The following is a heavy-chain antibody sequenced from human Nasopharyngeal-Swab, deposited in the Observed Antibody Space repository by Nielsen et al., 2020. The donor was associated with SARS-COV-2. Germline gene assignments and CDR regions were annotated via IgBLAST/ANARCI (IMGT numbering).Heavy chain of an antibody. CDR2: INTNTGNP. D-gene: IGHD2-8*01. J-gene: IGHJ6*02. CDR3: ARAYCTNGVCYGLDYYYYYGMDV. V-gene: IGHV7-4-1*02. Sequence: WVRQAPGQGLEWMGWINTNTGNPTYAQGFTGRFVFSLDTSVSTAYLQISSLKAEDTAVYYCARAYCTNGVCYGLDYYYYYGMDVWGQGTTVTVSS.